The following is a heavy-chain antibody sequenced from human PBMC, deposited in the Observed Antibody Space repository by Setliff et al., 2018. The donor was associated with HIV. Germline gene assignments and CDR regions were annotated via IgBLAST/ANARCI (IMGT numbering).Heavy chain of an antibody. D-gene: IGHD6-13*01. V-gene: IGHV4-34*12. J-gene: IGHJ4*02. CDR1: GESFSDYS. CDR2: IFYSGHT. CDR3: ARSPAAEGH. Sequence: SETLSLTCAVYGESFSDYSWTWIRQPPGKGLEWIGSIFYSGHTYYNPSLRSRVTISVDTSKNQFSLKLRSVTAADTAVYYCARSPAAEGHWGQGTLVTVSS.